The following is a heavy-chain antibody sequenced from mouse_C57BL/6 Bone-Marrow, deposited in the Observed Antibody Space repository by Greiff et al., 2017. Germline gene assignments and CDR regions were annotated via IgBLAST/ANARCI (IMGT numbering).Heavy chain of an antibody. CDR3: ARSGYVSYAMDY. J-gene: IGHJ4*01. CDR2: IYPGSGST. V-gene: IGHV1-55*01. CDR1: GYTFTSYW. D-gene: IGHD3-1*01. Sequence: QVQLQQPGAELVKPGASVKMSCKASGYTFTSYWITWVKQRLGQGLEWIGDIYPGSGSTNYNEKFKSKATLTVDTSSSTAYMQLSSLTSEDSAVYYCARSGYVSYAMDYWGQGTSVTVSS.